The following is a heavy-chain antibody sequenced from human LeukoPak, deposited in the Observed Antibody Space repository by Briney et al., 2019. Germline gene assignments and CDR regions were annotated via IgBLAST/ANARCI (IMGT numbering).Heavy chain of an antibody. Sequence: GASLRLSCAASGFTFSSYTMTWVRQAPGKGLGWVSAFTSGTGDTYYAESVRGRSTISRDNSKNTLYLQMNSLRAEDTAVYYCARSITGDYWGQGALVTVSS. D-gene: IGHD1-14*01. V-gene: IGHV3-23*01. CDR3: ARSITGDY. CDR2: FTSGTGDT. J-gene: IGHJ4*02. CDR1: GFTFSSYT.